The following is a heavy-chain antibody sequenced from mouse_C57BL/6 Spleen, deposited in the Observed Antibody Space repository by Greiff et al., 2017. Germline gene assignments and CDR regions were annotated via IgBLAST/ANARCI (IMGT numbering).Heavy chain of an antibody. CDR1: GYAFSSYW. J-gene: IGHJ1*03. D-gene: IGHD1-1*01. Sequence: QVHVKQSGAELVKPGASVKISCKASGYAFSSYWMNWVKQRPGKGLGWIGQIYPGDGDTNYNGKFKGTATLTADESSSTAYMQLSSLTSEDSAVYYCAGQLYYYGRSPRYFEVWGTGTTVTVAS. CDR3: AGQLYYYGRSPRYFEV. V-gene: IGHV1-80*01. CDR2: IYPGDGDT.